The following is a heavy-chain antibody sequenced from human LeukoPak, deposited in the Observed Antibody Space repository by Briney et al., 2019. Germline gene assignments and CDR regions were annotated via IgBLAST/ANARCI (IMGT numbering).Heavy chain of an antibody. CDR3: ARAAMDYYYYYMDV. J-gene: IGHJ6*03. CDR2: IYYSGST. D-gene: IGHD2-2*01. V-gene: IGHV4-59*12. CDR1: GGSISSYY. Sequence: KTSETLSLTCTVSGGSISSYYWSWIRQPPGKGLEWIGYIYYSGSTNYNPSLKSRVTMSVDTSKNQFSLKLSSVTAADTAVYYCARAAMDYYYYYMDVWGKGTTVTVSS.